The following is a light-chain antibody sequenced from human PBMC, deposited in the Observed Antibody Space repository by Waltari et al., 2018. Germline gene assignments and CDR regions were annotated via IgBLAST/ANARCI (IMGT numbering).Light chain of an antibody. Sequence: EILMTQSPVSLTVTPGEPASISCRSSQGLLRSNGFTYLDWYLQKPGQSPQVLIFLGSNRPSGVPDRFSGSGSGTDFTLTISSLQAEDVAVYYCQQYYSLPYTFGPGTRLEIK. J-gene: IGKJ2*01. CDR3: QQYYSLPYT. CDR2: LGS. V-gene: IGKV2-28*01. CDR1: QGLLRSNGFTY.